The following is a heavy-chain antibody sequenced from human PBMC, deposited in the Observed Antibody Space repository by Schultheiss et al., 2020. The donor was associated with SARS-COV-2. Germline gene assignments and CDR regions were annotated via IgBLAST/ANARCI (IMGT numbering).Heavy chain of an antibody. CDR1: GYIFTIFY. J-gene: IGHJ4*02. D-gene: IGHD2-8*01. Sequence: ASVKVSCKTSGYIFTIFYVHWVRQAPGQGPEWMGIINPSDGSTNYAQRLQGRLTVTRDTSTRKVYMELSSLRSEDTAVYYCALGYCANGACSDLDYWGQGTLVTVSS. V-gene: IGHV1-46*01. CDR3: ALGYCANGACSDLDY. CDR2: INPSDGST.